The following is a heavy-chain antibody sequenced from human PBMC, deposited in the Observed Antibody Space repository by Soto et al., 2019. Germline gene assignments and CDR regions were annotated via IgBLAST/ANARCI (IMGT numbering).Heavy chain of an antibody. V-gene: IGHV3-30*18. CDR2: MSYDGSKK. Sequence: QVQLVESGGGVVQPGRSLRLSCAASGFIFSSYGMHWVRQAPGKGLEWVAFMSYDGSKKDYPDSVKGRFTISRDNSKNTLFLQMSSLTVEDTAVYYCAKDRNWRGDYSGYAPRYNFFESWGQGTLVAVSS. CDR1: GFIFSSYG. CDR3: AKDRNWRGDYSGYAPRYNFFES. J-gene: IGHJ5*01. D-gene: IGHD5-12*01.